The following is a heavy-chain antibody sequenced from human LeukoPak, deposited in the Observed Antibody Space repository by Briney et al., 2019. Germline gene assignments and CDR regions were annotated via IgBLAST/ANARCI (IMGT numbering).Heavy chain of an antibody. CDR1: GGSFSSSDYY. CDR2: ISSSSSYI. V-gene: IGHV3-11*06. Sequence: LSLTCTVSGGSFSSSDYYWGWIRQPPGKGLEWVSSISSSSSYIYYADSVKGRFTISRDNAKNSLYLQMNSLRAEDTAVYYCARDRSSKVDYWGQGTLVTVSS. CDR3: ARDRSSKVDY. J-gene: IGHJ4*02. D-gene: IGHD4-11*01.